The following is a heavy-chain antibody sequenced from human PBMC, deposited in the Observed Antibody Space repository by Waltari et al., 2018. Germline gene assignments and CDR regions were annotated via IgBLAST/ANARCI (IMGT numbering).Heavy chain of an antibody. D-gene: IGHD2-2*01. Sequence: EVQLLESGGGLVQPGGSLRLSCAASGFTFSSYAMSWVRQAPGKGLEWVSAISGSGGSTYYADSVKGRFTISRDNSKNTLFLEMNSLRVEDTAVYYCVKEAPARGDWYLDLWGRGTLLAVSS. CDR1: GFTFSSYA. CDR2: ISGSGGST. V-gene: IGHV3-23*01. CDR3: VKEAPARGDWYLDL. J-gene: IGHJ2*01.